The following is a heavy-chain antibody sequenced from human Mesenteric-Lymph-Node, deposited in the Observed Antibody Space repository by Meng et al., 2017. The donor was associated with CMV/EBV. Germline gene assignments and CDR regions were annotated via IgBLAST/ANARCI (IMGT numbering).Heavy chain of an antibody. D-gene: IGHD1-20*01. Sequence: GESLKISCAASGFTFSNSGMNWVRQAPGKGLEWVSAISGSGGSAYYADSVKGRFTISRDNSKNTLYLQMNSLRAEDTAVYYCARNWNDGHYFDYWGQGTLVTVSS. V-gene: IGHV3-23*01. CDR2: ISGSGGSA. J-gene: IGHJ4*02. CDR1: GFTFSNSG. CDR3: ARNWNDGHYFDY.